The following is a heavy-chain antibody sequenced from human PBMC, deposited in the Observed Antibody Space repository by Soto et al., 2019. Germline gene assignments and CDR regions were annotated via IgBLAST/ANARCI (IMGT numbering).Heavy chain of an antibody. CDR3: ARATYSSSSYYYYMDV. Sequence: EVQLVESGGGLVQPGRSLRLSCAASGFTFDDYAMHWVRQAPGKGLEWVSGISWNRGSIGYADSVKGRFTISRDNAKNSLYLQMNSLRAEDTDLYYCARATYSSSSYYYYMDVWGKGTTVTVSS. J-gene: IGHJ6*03. CDR1: GFTFDDYA. V-gene: IGHV3-9*01. CDR2: ISWNRGSI. D-gene: IGHD6-6*01.